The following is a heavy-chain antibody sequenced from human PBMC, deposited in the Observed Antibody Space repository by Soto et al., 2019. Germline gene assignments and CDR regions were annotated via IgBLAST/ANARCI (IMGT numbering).Heavy chain of an antibody. V-gene: IGHV3-23*01. CDR1: GFTFNDFA. Sequence: EVQLLESGGGLVQPGGSLRLSCAASGFTFNDFAINWVRQTPGKGLAWVSVISATGDTTYNADSVKGRFTISRDNSKTTAYLQMNSLRVEYTALYYCAKGSCSYTKCSFDSWGQGTLVSVSS. J-gene: IGHJ4*02. CDR2: ISATGDTT. CDR3: AKGSCSYTKCSFDS. D-gene: IGHD3-16*02.